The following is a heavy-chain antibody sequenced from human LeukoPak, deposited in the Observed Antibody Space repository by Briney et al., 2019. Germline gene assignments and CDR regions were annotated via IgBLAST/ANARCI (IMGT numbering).Heavy chain of an antibody. V-gene: IGHV1-2*06. CDR2: INPNSGGT. D-gene: IGHD3-10*01. Sequence: ASVKVSCKASGYTFTGYYMHWVRQAPGQGLEWMGRINPNSGGTNYAQKFQGRVTMTRDTSISTAYMELSRLRSDDTAVYYCANLRFGDRNWYFDLWGRGTLVTVSS. J-gene: IGHJ2*01. CDR3: ANLRFGDRNWYFDL. CDR1: GYTFTGYY.